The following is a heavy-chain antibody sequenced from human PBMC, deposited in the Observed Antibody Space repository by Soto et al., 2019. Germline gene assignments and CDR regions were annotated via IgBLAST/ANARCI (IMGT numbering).Heavy chain of an antibody. J-gene: IGHJ5*02. CDR2: IYYSGST. CDR3: ARHEVSSIAWEFDP. CDR1: GGSISSSSYY. Sequence: SETLSLTCTVSGGSISSSSYYWGWIRQPPGKGLEWIGSIYYSGSTYYNPSLKSRVTISVDTSKNQFSLKLSSVTAADTAVYYCARHEVSSIAWEFDPWGQGTLVTTSS. V-gene: IGHV4-39*01. D-gene: IGHD6-6*01.